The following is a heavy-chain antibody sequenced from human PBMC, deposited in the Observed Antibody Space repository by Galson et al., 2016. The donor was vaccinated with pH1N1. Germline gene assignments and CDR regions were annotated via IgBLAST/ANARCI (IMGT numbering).Heavy chain of an antibody. V-gene: IGHV1-46*01. J-gene: IGHJ3*02. CDR2: INPSGGST. CDR3: ARTVTPLGAAFDI. CDR1: GYTFTSYY. Sequence: SVKASCKASGYTFTSYYKHWVRQAPGQGLEWMGIINPSGGSTSYAQKFQGRVTMTRDTSTSTVYMELSSLRSEDTAVYYCARTVTPLGAAFDIWGQGTMVTVSS. D-gene: IGHD4-17*01.